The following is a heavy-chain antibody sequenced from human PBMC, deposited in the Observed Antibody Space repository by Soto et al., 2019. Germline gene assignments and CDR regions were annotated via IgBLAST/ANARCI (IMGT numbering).Heavy chain of an antibody. V-gene: IGHV1-3*01. J-gene: IGHJ5*02. CDR1: VYTVTRYT. CDR3: ARDNATGQLDP. D-gene: IGHD2-2*01. CDR2: INPDNGNK. Sequence: ASVPVSHQPSVYTVTRYTMNWVDQPPGQRLEWIGWINPDNGNKNSSPQFQDRVIITSDTSASTAYMDLSSLGSDDTAVYYCARDNATGQLDPWGQGTLVTVSS.